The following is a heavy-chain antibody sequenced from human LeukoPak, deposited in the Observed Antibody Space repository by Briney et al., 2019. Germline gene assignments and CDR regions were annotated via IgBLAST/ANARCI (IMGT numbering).Heavy chain of an antibody. J-gene: IGHJ5*02. CDR1: GGSISSSSYY. CDR2: IYYSGST. Sequence: SETLSLTCTVSGGSISSSSYYWGWIRQPPGKGLEWIGSIYYSGSTYYNPSLKSRVTISVDRSKNQFSLKLSSVTAADTAVYYCARVQGSGSYWFDPWGQGTLVTVSS. CDR3: ARVQGSGSYWFDP. V-gene: IGHV4-39*07. D-gene: IGHD3-10*01.